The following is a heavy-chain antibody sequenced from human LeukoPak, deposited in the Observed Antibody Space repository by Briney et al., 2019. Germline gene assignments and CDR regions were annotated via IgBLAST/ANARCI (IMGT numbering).Heavy chain of an antibody. V-gene: IGHV3-7*04. CDR2: ISHGGSKI. Sequence: GGSLRLSCPASAFTFSRYWMSWVRQAPGQGLEWVAIISHGGSKINYVDSVKGRFTVSRDNAKNSLYLQMNSLRAEDTAVYYCARAGSSGSVDYWGQGTLVTVSS. D-gene: IGHD6-19*01. J-gene: IGHJ4*02. CDR1: AFTFSRYW. CDR3: ARAGSSGSVDY.